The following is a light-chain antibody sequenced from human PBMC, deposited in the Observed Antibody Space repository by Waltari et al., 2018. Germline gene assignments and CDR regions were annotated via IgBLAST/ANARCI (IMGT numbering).Light chain of an antibody. V-gene: IGLV2-23*02. CDR2: EVT. CDR1: SSNFAGYGL. Sequence: QSALTQPASVSESPGQSITISCTGTSSNFAGYGLVSWSQQHPGKAPTVIIYEVTKRPSGVSNRFSGSKSGNTASLTISGLQAEDEADYYCCSYAGGDTLIFGGGTKLTVL. CDR3: CSYAGGDTLI. J-gene: IGLJ2*01.